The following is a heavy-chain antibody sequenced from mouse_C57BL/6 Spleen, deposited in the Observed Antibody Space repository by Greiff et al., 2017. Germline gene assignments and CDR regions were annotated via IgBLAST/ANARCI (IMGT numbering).Heavy chain of an antibody. CDR3: ARGIYDGYPYYFDY. D-gene: IGHD2-3*01. Sequence: QVQLQQSGAELVRPGTSVKMSCKASGYTFTNYWIGWAKQRPGHGLEWIGDIYPGGGYTNYNEKFKGKATLTADKSSSTAYMQFSSLTSEDSAIYYCARGIYDGYPYYFDYWGQGTTLTVSS. CDR1: GYTFTNYW. V-gene: IGHV1-63*01. J-gene: IGHJ2*01. CDR2: IYPGGGYT.